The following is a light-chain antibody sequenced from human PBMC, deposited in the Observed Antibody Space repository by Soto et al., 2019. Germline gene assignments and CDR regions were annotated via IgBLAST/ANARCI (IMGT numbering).Light chain of an antibody. CDR3: SSYTSSSTPDV. Sequence: QSALTQPASVSGSPGQSITISCTGTSSDVGGYKYVSWYQQHPGKAPKLMIYEVRNRPSGVSNRFSGSKSGNTASLTISWLQAEDEADYYCSSYTSSSTPDVFGTGTKLTVL. CDR2: EVR. CDR1: SSDVGGYKY. V-gene: IGLV2-14*01. J-gene: IGLJ1*01.